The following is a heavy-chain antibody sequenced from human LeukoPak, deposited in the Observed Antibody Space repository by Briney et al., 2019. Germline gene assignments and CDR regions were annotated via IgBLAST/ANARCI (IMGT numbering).Heavy chain of an antibody. V-gene: IGHV3-33*01. CDR1: GFTFSSYG. Sequence: GRSLRLSCAASGFTFSSYGMHWVRQAPGKGLEWVAVIWYDGSNKYYADSVKGRFTISRDNSKNTLYLQMNSLRAEDTAVYYCARDSGSYCPDYWGQGTLVTVSS. CDR2: IWYDGSNK. D-gene: IGHD1-26*01. CDR3: ARDSGSYCPDY. J-gene: IGHJ4*02.